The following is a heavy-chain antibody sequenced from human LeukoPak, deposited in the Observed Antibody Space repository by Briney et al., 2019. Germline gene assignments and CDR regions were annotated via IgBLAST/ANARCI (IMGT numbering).Heavy chain of an antibody. Sequence: ASVKVSCKASGDTISNNYMHWVRQAPGQGLEWMGVINPSGTGTSYAQKFQGRITMGRDTSTSTVYMELSSLRSEDTAFYYCATDHSMANTAWWFDPWGQGTLVTVSS. V-gene: IGHV1-46*01. J-gene: IGHJ5*02. CDR2: INPSGTGT. CDR3: ATDHSMANTAWWFDP. CDR1: GDTISNNY. D-gene: IGHD5-24*01.